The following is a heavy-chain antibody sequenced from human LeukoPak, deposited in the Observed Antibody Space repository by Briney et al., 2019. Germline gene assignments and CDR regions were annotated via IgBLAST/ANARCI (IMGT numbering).Heavy chain of an antibody. CDR2: ISNNGVST. D-gene: IGHD2-15*01. CDR3: VRAPVSAYSRGPGY. V-gene: IGHV3-64D*08. Sequence: PGGSLRLSCAASGFTFSSYEMNWVRQAPGKGLEYVSGISNNGVSTYYADSVKGRFIISRDNSKDTLSLQMSSLRAEDTAVYYCVRAPVSAYSRGPGYWGQGTLVTVSS. J-gene: IGHJ4*02. CDR1: GFTFSSYE.